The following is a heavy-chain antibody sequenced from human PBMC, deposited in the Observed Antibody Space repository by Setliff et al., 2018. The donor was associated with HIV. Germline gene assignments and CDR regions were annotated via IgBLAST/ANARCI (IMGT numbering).Heavy chain of an antibody. CDR1: GGSISSDDYY. Sequence: KPSETLSLTCTVSGGSISSDDYYWSWIRQPAGKALEWIGHIYTSGSTNYHPSLMSRVPISIYTSKTQFSLKLPSMTAADTAMYYCARLSPPPRDSGYHLDYWGQGTLVTVSS. J-gene: IGHJ4*02. D-gene: IGHD3-22*01. CDR2: IYTSGST. CDR3: ARLSPPPRDSGYHLDY. V-gene: IGHV4-61*09.